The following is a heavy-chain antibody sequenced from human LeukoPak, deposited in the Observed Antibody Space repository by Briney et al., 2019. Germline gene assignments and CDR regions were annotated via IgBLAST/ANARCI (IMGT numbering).Heavy chain of an antibody. D-gene: IGHD1-1*01. J-gene: IGHJ4*02. CDR1: GFTFSSYA. CDR2: ISGSGGST. CDR3: ARHTLWRFDY. Sequence: PGGSLRLSCAASGFTFSSYAMSWVRQAPGKGLEWVSAISGSGGSTYYADSVKGRFTISRDNAKNLVHLQINSLRAEDTAVYFCARHTLWRFDYWGQGALVTVSS. V-gene: IGHV3-23*01.